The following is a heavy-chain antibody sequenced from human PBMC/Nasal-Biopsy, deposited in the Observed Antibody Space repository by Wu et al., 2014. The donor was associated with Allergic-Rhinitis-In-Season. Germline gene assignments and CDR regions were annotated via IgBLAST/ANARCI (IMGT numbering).Heavy chain of an antibody. CDR3: ARMFGDYHGYAFDI. J-gene: IGHJ3*02. CDR2: IYWDDDK. V-gene: IGHV2-5*02. D-gene: IGHD2-21*01. CDR1: GFSLTTSGVG. Sequence: LVKPTQTLTLTCTFSGFSLTTSGVGVGWIRQPQNAVGRWLALIYWDDDKRYSPSLKTRITITQDTSKNQVVLTMTNMDPVDTATYYCARMFGDYHGYAFDIWGQGTMVTVSS.